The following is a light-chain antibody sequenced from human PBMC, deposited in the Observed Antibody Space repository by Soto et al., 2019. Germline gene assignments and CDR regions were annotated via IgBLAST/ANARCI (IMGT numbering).Light chain of an antibody. V-gene: IGKV3-15*01. J-gene: IGKJ1*01. CDR1: QSVGSN. Sequence: EIVMTQSPATLSVSPGERVTLSCRARQSVGSNLAWHQQNPGQAPRLLIYGASTRATGIPARFSGSGSETEFTLTISSLQAEDSAVYFCQQYNNWPTWTFGQGTKVDIK. CDR3: QQYNNWPTWT. CDR2: GAS.